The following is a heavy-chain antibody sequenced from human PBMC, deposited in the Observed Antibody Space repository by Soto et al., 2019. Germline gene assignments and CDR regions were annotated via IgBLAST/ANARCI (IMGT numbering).Heavy chain of an antibody. J-gene: IGHJ6*03. V-gene: IGHV4-39*07. D-gene: IGHD4-4*01. CDR1: GDSISSSGSF. CDR3: ASSYSNYVSYYYYTDV. Sequence: SETLSLTCSVSGDSISSSGSFWGWIRQPPGKGLEWIGSIYYSGSAYYNPSLKSRVTISVDTSKNLFSLKLSSVTAADTAVYYCASSYSNYVSYYYYTDVWGKGTTVTVSS. CDR2: IYYSGSA.